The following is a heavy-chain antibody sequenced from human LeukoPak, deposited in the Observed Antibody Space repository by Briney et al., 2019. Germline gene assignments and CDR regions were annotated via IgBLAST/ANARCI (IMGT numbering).Heavy chain of an antibody. J-gene: IGHJ6*04. CDR1: GFTFSSYS. CDR3: SCLVGATQDV. CDR2: ISSTSTYI. V-gene: IGHV3-21*01. Sequence: PGGSLRLSCAASGFTFSSYSMNWARHAPGKGLEWVSSISSTSTYIYYADSVKGRFTISRDNAKNSLYLQMNSLRAEDTAVYYCSCLVGATQDVWGKGATVIVSS. D-gene: IGHD1-26*01.